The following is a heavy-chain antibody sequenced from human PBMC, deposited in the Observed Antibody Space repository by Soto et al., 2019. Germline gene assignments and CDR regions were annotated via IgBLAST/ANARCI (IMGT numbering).Heavy chain of an antibody. D-gene: IGHD6-6*01. CDR3: AREKDSSSPYYYYYYGMDV. J-gene: IGHJ6*02. CDR1: GGSISSYY. CDR2: IYYSGST. V-gene: IGHV4-59*01. Sequence: SETLSLTCTVSGGSISSYYWSWIRQPPGKGLEWIGYIYYSGSTNYNPSLKSRVTISADTSKNQFSLKLSSVTAADTAVYYCAREKDSSSPYYYYYYGMDVWGQGTTVTVSS.